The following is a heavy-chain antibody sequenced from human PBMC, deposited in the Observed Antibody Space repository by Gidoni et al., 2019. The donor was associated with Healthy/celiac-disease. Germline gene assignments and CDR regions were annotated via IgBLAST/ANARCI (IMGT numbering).Heavy chain of an antibody. CDR1: GFTFSSYW. CDR2: IKQDGSEK. D-gene: IGHD5-18*01. J-gene: IGHJ6*02. Sequence: EVQLVESGGGLVQPGGSLRLSCAASGFTFSSYWMSWVRQAPGKGLEWVANIKQDGSEKYYVDSVKGRFTISRDNAKNSLYLQMNSLRAEDTAVYYCARSGYSILYYGMDVWGQGTTVTVSS. V-gene: IGHV3-7*03. CDR3: ARSGYSILYYGMDV.